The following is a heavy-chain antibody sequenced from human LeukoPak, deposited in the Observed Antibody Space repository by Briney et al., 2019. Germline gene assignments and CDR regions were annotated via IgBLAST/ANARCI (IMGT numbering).Heavy chain of an antibody. D-gene: IGHD5-18*01. CDR1: GGSFSGYY. CDR2: INHSGST. J-gene: IGHJ4*02. V-gene: IGHV4-34*01. Sequence: MSSETLSLTCAVYGGSFSGYYWSWIRQPPGKGLEWIGEINHSGSTNYNPSLKSRVTISVDTSKNQFSLKLSSVTAADTAVYYCARRGYSYGLDYWGQGTLVTVSS. CDR3: ARRGYSYGLDY.